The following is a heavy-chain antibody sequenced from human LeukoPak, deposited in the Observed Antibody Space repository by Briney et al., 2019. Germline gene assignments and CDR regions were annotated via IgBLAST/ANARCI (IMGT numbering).Heavy chain of an antibody. V-gene: IGHV4-31*03. CDR1: GGSISSGGYY. Sequence: SETLSLTCTVSGGSISSGGYYWSWIRQHPGKGLKWIGYIYNSGSTYHNPSLKSRVTISVDTSKNQFSLKLSSVTAADTAVYYCARAGSNLFDYWGQGTLVTVSS. CDR2: IYNSGST. CDR3: ARAGSNLFDY. J-gene: IGHJ4*02.